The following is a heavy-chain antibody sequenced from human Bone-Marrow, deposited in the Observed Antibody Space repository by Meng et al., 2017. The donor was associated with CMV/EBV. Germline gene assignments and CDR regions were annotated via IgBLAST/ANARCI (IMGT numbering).Heavy chain of an antibody. V-gene: IGHV4-34*01. CDR2: INHSGST. CDR1: GGSFSGYY. J-gene: IGHJ4*02. D-gene: IGHD2-21*01. Sequence: SEPLSLTCAVYGGSFSGYYWSWIRQPPGKGLEWIGEINHSGSTNYNPSLKSRVTLSVDTSKNQFSLKLSSVTAADTAVYYCARGSGSCGGDCYNFDYWGQGTLVTVSS. CDR3: ARGSGSCGGDCYNFDY.